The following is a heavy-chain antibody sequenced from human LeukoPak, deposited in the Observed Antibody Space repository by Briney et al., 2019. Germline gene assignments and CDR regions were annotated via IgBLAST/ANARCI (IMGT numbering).Heavy chain of an antibody. CDR2: IKQDGSEK. V-gene: IGHV3-7*01. J-gene: IGHJ4*02. D-gene: IGHD4-23*01. CDR3: ARPYGGNSKSVFDY. Sequence: VGSLRLSCAASGFTFSSYWMSWVRQAPGKGLEWVANIKQDGSEKYYVDSVKGRFTISRDNAKNSLYLQMNSLRAEDTAVYYCARPYGGNSKSVFDYWGQGTLVTVSS. CDR1: GFTFSSYW.